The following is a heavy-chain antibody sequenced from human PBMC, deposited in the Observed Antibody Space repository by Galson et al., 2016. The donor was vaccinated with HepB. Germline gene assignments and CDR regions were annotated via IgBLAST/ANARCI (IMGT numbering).Heavy chain of an antibody. Sequence: SVKVSCKASGYTFTTYYMHWVRQAPGQGLEWMGIINPSGGSTSYAQKFQGRVTMTRDTSTSTVYMELRSLRSDDTAVYFCARDHLYSYGGYGGFDPWGQGTLVTVSS. D-gene: IGHD5-12*01. V-gene: IGHV1-46*01. CDR1: GYTFTTYY. CDR3: ARDHLYSYGGYGGFDP. J-gene: IGHJ5*02. CDR2: INPSGGST.